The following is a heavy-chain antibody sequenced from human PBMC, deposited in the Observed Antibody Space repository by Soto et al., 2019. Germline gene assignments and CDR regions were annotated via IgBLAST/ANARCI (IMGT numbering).Heavy chain of an antibody. D-gene: IGHD1-26*01. J-gene: IGHJ6*02. Sequence: EVQLLESGGGLVQPGGSLRLSCAASGFTFSSSAMSWVRQAPGKGLEWVSVISASGGSTYYADSVKGRFTISRDNSKNTLYLQMNSLRAEDTAVYYGAKDPFRVYTTPNFYYGMDVWGQGTTVTVSS. V-gene: IGHV3-23*01. CDR1: GFTFSSSA. CDR3: AKDPFRVYTTPNFYYGMDV. CDR2: ISASGGST.